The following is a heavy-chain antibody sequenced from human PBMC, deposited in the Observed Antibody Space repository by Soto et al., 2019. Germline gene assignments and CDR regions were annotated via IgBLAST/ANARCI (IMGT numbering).Heavy chain of an antibody. CDR1: GGTFSSYA. D-gene: IGHD2-2*02. CDR3: ARDRGYCSSTSCYTGNWFDT. V-gene: IGHV1-69*06. Sequence: SVKVSCKASGGTFSSYAISWVRQAPGQGLEWMGGIIPIFGTANYAQKFQGRVTITADKSTSTAYMELSSLRSEDTAVYYCARDRGYCSSTSCYTGNWFDTWGQGTLV. J-gene: IGHJ5*02. CDR2: IIPIFGTA.